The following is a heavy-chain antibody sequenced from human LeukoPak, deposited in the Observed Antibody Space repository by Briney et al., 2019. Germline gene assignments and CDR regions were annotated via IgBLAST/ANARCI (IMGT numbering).Heavy chain of an antibody. D-gene: IGHD2-15*01. CDR3: AKGGVVVADHFDY. CDR2: ISWNSGSI. CDR1: GFTFDDYA. J-gene: IGHJ4*02. V-gene: IGHV3-9*01. Sequence: PGRPLRLSCAASGFTFDDYAMHWVRQAPGKGLEWVSGISWNSGSIGYADSVKGRFTISRDNAKNSLYLQMNSLRAEDTALYYCAKGGVVVADHFDYWGQGTLVTVSS.